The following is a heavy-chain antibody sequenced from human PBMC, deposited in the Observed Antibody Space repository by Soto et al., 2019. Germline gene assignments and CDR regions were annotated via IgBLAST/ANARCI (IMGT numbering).Heavy chain of an antibody. J-gene: IGHJ2*01. CDR3: AREDGDPAAGGYFDL. Sequence: QVPLVESGGGVVQPGRSLRLSCAASGFTFSSYAMHWVRQAPGKGLEWVAVISYDGSNKYYADSVKGRFTISRDNSKNTLYLQMNSLRAEDTAVYYCAREDGDPAAGGYFDLWGRGTLVTVSS. D-gene: IGHD4-17*01. V-gene: IGHV3-30-3*01. CDR1: GFTFSSYA. CDR2: ISYDGSNK.